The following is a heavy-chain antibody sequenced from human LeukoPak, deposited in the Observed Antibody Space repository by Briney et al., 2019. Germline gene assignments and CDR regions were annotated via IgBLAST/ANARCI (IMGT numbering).Heavy chain of an antibody. D-gene: IGHD3-22*01. V-gene: IGHV3-23*01. CDR1: GFTFRSYA. Sequence: GGSLRLSCVASGFTFRSYAMSWVRQAHRKGLEWVSAISGSGGRTYYADSVKGRFTISRDNSKNPLYLQMNSLRAEVTAVYYCAKSITVIVVVMAAWGQGTLVTVSS. J-gene: IGHJ5*02. CDR3: AKSITVIVVVMAA. CDR2: ISGSGGRT.